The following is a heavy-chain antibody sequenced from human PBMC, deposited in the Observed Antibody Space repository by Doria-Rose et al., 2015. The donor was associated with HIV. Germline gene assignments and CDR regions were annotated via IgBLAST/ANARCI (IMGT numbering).Heavy chain of an antibody. CDR1: GDTLTDRS. V-gene: IGHV1-24*01. J-gene: IGHJ5*02. D-gene: IGHD7-27*01. CDR2: FDPEDGEV. Sequence: QVQLVQSGAEVKKPGASVKVSCKVSGDTLTDRSMHWVRQPPGKGLEWMEGFDPEDGEVIYAQRFQGRATLTEDTSLETAYMELTNLRSDDTAIYYCATAGLGAEGNWFDPWGQGTQVTV. CDR3: ATAGLGAEGNWFDP.